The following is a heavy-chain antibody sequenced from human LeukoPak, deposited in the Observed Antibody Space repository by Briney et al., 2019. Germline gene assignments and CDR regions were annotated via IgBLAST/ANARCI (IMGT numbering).Heavy chain of an antibody. J-gene: IGHJ6*03. Sequence: GGSLRLSCAASGFTFSRYAMSWVRQAPGKGLEWVSAMSGSGGSTNYADSVKGRFTISRDNSKNTLYLQMNSLRAEDTAVYYCAKVGYCTSTSCYYYYMDVWGKGTTVTVPS. CDR2: MSGSGGST. D-gene: IGHD2-2*01. CDR1: GFTFSRYA. V-gene: IGHV3-23*01. CDR3: AKVGYCTSTSCYYYYMDV.